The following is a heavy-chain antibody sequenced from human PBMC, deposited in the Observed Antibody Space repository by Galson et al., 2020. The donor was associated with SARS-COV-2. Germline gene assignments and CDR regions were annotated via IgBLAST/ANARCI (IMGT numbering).Heavy chain of an antibody. CDR3: PRGDVRYFDWLSPYFDY. Sequence: GESLKISCAASGFTFSSYAMHWVRQAPGKGLEWVAVISNDGSSKYYADSVKGRFTISRDNSKNTLYLQMNSLRAEDTAVYYCPRGDVRYFDWLSPYFDYWGQGTLVTVSS. J-gene: IGHJ4*02. D-gene: IGHD3-9*01. CDR1: GFTFSSYA. CDR2: ISNDGSSK. V-gene: IGHV3-30*04.